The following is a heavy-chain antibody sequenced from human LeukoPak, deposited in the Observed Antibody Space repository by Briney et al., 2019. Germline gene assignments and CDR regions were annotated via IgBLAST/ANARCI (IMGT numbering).Heavy chain of an antibody. Sequence: ASVKVSCKASGYTFTSYDINWVRQATGQGLEWMGWMNPNSGNTGYAQKFQGRVTMTRNTSISTAYMELSSLRSEDTAVYYCARDTYYYGSGSYLDQVYWGQGTLVTVSS. CDR2: MNPNSGNT. CDR1: GYTFTSYD. V-gene: IGHV1-8*01. D-gene: IGHD3-10*01. CDR3: ARDTYYYGSGSYLDQVY. J-gene: IGHJ4*02.